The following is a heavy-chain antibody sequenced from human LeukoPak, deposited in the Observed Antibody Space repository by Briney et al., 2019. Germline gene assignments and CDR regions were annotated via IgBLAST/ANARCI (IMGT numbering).Heavy chain of an antibody. CDR3: ARDLVDYYDSSGYPHGGWFDP. CDR1: GFTFSSYS. CDR2: TSSSSSYI. J-gene: IGHJ5*02. D-gene: IGHD3-22*01. V-gene: IGHV3-21*01. Sequence: GGSLRLSCAASGFTFSSYSMNWVRQAPGKGLEWVSSTSSSSSYIYYADSVKGRFTISRDNAKNSLYLQMNSLRAEDTAVYYCARDLVDYYDSSGYPHGGWFDPWGQGTLVTVSS.